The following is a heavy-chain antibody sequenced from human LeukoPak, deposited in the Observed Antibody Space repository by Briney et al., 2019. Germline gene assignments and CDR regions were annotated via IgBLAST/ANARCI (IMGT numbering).Heavy chain of an antibody. CDR3: AQEVRGVPPTN. V-gene: IGHV1-18*01. D-gene: IGHD3-10*01. CDR2: ISAYNGNT. J-gene: IGHJ4*02. CDR1: GYTFTSYG. Sequence: GASVKVSCKASGYTFTSYGISWVRQAPGQGLEWMGWISAYNGNTNYAQKLQDRVTMTTDTSTSTAYMELRSLRSDDTAVYYCAQEVRGVPPTNWGQGTLVTVSS.